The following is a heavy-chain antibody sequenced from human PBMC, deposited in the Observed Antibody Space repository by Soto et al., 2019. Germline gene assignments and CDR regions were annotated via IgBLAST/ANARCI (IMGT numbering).Heavy chain of an antibody. CDR1: GFTVSSNY. J-gene: IGHJ3*02. V-gene: IGHV3-53*04. CDR3: ARDTRVGSFDI. Sequence: PGGFLRLSCAASGFTVSSNYMSWVRQAPGKGLEWVSVIYSGGSTYYADSVKGRFTISRHNSKNTLYLQMNSLRAEDTAAYYCARDTRVGSFDIWGQGTMVTVSS. D-gene: IGHD3-10*01. CDR2: IYSGGST.